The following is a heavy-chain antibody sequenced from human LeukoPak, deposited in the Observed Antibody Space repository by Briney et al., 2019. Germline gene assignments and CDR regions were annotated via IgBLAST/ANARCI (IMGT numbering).Heavy chain of an antibody. CDR1: GFTFSSSA. D-gene: IGHD3-3*01. CDR3: AKGVFGVNRAFDY. CDR2: ITSGDTT. Sequence: GGSLRLSCAASGFTFSSSAMSWVRQAPGRGLEWVSTITSGDTTFYADSVKGRFTISRDNSKSTLYLQMNSLRADDTAVYYCAKGVFGVNRAFDYWGQGTLVTVSS. J-gene: IGHJ4*02. V-gene: IGHV3-23*01.